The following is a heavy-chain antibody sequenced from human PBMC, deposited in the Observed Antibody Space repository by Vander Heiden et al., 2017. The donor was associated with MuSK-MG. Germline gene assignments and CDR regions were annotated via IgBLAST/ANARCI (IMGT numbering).Heavy chain of an antibody. V-gene: IGHV1-8*01. CDR1: GYHFTSSD. D-gene: IGHD3-3*01. CDR3: ARDPTPTYDFWSGYYRGWFDP. Sequence: QVQLVQSGAEVKKPGASVKVPCKASGYHFTSSDIHWVRQVTGQGLEWMGWMNPNSGNSGYAQKFQGRVTMTRNTPISTAYMELSSLRSEDTAVYYCARDPTPTYDFWSGYYRGWFDPWGQGTLVTVSS. J-gene: IGHJ5*02. CDR2: MNPNSGNS.